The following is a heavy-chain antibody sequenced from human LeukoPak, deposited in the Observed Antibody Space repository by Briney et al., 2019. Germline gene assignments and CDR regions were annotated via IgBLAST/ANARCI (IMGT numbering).Heavy chain of an antibody. CDR3: ARGADGVSSNSRGWFDP. CDR2: IRYDGSNK. J-gene: IGHJ5*02. V-gene: IGHV3-30*02. D-gene: IGHD2-15*01. Sequence: GGSLRLSCGASGFTFSSYGMHWVRQAPGKGLEWVAFIRYDGSNKYYADSVKGRFTISRDNARNSLYLQMNTLRAEDTAVYSCARGADGVSSNSRGWFDPWGQGTLVTVSS. CDR1: GFTFSSYG.